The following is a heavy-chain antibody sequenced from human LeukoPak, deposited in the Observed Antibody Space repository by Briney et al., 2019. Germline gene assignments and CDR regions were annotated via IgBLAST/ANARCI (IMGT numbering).Heavy chain of an antibody. V-gene: IGHV3-23*01. J-gene: IGHJ4*02. CDR3: VRGAVTGQQSDN. D-gene: IGHD6-19*01. CDR1: GFTFSSYA. CDR2: ISGSSGPT. Sequence: GGSLRLSCAASGFTFSSYAMSWVRQAPGKGLEWVSAISGSSGPTHYADSVKGRFTISRDNSKNTLYLQMNSLRAEDTAVYYCVRGAVTGQQSDNWGRGTLVTVSS.